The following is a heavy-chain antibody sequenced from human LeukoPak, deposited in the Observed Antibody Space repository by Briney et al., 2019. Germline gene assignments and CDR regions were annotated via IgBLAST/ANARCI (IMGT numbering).Heavy chain of an antibody. D-gene: IGHD2-8*01. Sequence: HPGGSLRLSCAASGFTFSSYSMNWVRQAPGKGLEWVAVISNDGNNKQYADSVKGRFTISRDNSKNTLYLHMNSLRADDTAVYHCAKDGLMRFFDYWGQGTLVTVSS. V-gene: IGHV3-30*18. CDR3: AKDGLMRFFDY. J-gene: IGHJ4*02. CDR1: GFTFSSYS. CDR2: ISNDGNNK.